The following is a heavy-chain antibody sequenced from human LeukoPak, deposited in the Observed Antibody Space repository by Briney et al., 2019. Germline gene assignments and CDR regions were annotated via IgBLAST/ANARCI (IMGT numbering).Heavy chain of an antibody. J-gene: IGHJ4*02. Sequence: GASLQISCSGSGSHFTSYWIRSVRQVPAKSLEWMGRINPSDSYTNYSPSFQGHVTISADKSISTAYLQWSSLKASDTAMYYCARHARRTVQKYFDYWGQGTLVTVSS. V-gene: IGHV5-10-1*01. CDR3: ARHARRTVQKYFDY. CDR1: GSHFTSYW. CDR2: INPSDSYT. D-gene: IGHD4-11*01.